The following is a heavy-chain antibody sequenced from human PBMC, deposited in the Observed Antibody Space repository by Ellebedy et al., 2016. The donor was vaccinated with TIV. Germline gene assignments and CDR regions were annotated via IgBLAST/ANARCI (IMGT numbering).Heavy chain of an antibody. D-gene: IGHD6-6*01. CDR2: IIPIVDIT. CDR1: AGTFNSNS. Sequence: SVKVSCXASAGTFNSNSIIWVRQAPGQGPEWMGRIIPIVDITSYTQKFKGRFSITADKSTSTAYIDLSSLRSEDTAVYYCARGTFSSSSYGMDVWGQGTTVTVSS. V-gene: IGHV1-69*02. CDR3: ARGTFSSSSYGMDV. J-gene: IGHJ6*02.